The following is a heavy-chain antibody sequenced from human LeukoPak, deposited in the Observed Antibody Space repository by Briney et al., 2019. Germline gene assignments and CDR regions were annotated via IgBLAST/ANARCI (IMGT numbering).Heavy chain of an antibody. CDR3: AREGSSGQDWYAFDI. V-gene: IGHV1-2*02. Sequence: GASVRVSCKASGFTFTGYYVQWVRQAPGQGLEWVGWMYFNSGATRYAPKFQGRVTMTRDTSISTAYMELSSLTPDDTAMYYCAREGSSGQDWYAFDIWGQERMVTVSS. CDR2: MYFNSGAT. CDR1: GFTFTGYY. J-gene: IGHJ3*02. D-gene: IGHD1-26*01.